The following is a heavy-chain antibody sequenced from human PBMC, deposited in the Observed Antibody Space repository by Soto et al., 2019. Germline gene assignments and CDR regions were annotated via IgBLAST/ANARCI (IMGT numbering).Heavy chain of an antibody. CDR1: GFTFGDYA. J-gene: IGHJ4*02. CDR3: TRGAITMIVVVTLDY. D-gene: IGHD3-22*01. V-gene: IGHV3-49*03. Sequence: PGGSLRLSCTASGFTFGDYAMSWFRQAPGKGLEWVGFIRSKAYGGTTEYAASVKGRFTISRDDSKSIAYLQMNSLKTEDTAVYYCTRGAITMIVVVTLDYWGQGTLVTVSS. CDR2: IRSKAYGGTT.